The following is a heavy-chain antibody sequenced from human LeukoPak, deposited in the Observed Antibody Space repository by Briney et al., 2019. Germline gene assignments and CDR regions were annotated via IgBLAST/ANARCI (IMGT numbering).Heavy chain of an antibody. J-gene: IGHJ4*02. CDR2: ISAYNGNT. Sequence: VASVKVSCKASGYIFTSYGISWVRQAPGQGLEWMGWISAYNGNTNYAQKLQGRVTMTTDTSTSTAYMELRSLRSDDTAVYYCARDDLDGSGSYGFDYWGQGTLVTVSS. V-gene: IGHV1-18*01. D-gene: IGHD3-10*01. CDR3: ARDDLDGSGSYGFDY. CDR1: GYIFTSYG.